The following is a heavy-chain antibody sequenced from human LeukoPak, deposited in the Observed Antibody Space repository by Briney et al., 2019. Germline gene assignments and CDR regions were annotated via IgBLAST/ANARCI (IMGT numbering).Heavy chain of an antibody. CDR1: GFSVNGNY. CDR2: IYSGGST. CDR3: ARLWYPYYYYGMDV. J-gene: IGHJ6*02. D-gene: IGHD2-21*01. V-gene: IGHV3-66*01. Sequence: PGGSLRLSCAASGFSVNGNYMSWVRQAPGKGLEWVSVIYSGGSTYYADSVKGRFTISRDNSKNTLYLHMNSLRAEDTAVYYCARLWYPYYYYGMDVWGQGTTVTVSS.